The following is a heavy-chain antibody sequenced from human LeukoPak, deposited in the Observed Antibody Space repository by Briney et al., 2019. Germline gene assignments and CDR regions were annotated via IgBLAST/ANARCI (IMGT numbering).Heavy chain of an antibody. CDR3: AKGAYSSSSEFDY. V-gene: IGHV3-23*01. J-gene: IGHJ4*02. CDR1: GFTFTNNA. D-gene: IGHD6-6*01. Sequence: GGSLRFSCAASGFTFTNNARTGSGQPQGRGWGGVSAIRGSGGSTYYADSVKGRFTISRDNSKNTLYLQMNSLRAEDTAVYYCAKGAYSSSSEFDYWGQGTLVTVSS. CDR2: IRGSGGST.